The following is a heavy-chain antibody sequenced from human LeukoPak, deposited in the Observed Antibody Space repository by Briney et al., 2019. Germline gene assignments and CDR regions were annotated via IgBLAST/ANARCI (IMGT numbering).Heavy chain of an antibody. J-gene: IGHJ5*02. Sequence: NPSEILSLTCAVYGGSFSGYYWSWIRQPPGKGLEWIGEINHSGSTNYNPSLKSRVTISVDTSKNQFSLKLSSVTAADTAVYYCARGTRSGLVDSGGPPNWFDPWGQGTLVTVSS. CDR3: ARGTRSGLVDSGGPPNWFDP. CDR2: INHSGST. D-gene: IGHD3-16*01. V-gene: IGHV4-34*01. CDR1: GGSFSGYY.